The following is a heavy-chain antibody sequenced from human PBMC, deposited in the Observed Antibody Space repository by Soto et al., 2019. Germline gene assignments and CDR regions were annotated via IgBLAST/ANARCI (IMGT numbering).Heavy chain of an antibody. CDR2: IWYDGSNK. J-gene: IGHJ4*02. CDR1: GFTFNTYA. CDR3: ARDYHDFWSGSPKPLAY. D-gene: IGHD3-3*01. Sequence: GGSLRLSCSASGFTFNTYAMHWVRQAPGKGLEWVAVIWYDGSNKYYADSVKGRFTISRDNSKNTLYLQMNSLRAEDTAVYYCARDYHDFWSGSPKPLAYWGQGTLVTVSS. V-gene: IGHV3-33*08.